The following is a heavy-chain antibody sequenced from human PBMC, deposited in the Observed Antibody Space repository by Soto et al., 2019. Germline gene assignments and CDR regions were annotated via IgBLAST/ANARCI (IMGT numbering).Heavy chain of an antibody. Sequence: CLRLSCAASGFTFSSHWMSWVRQAPGKGLEWVANVKQDGSEEYYVDPVKGRFTISRDNAKRSVSLQMGSLRAGDTAVYYCARGWWYFDLWGRGTLVTVSS. CDR3: ARGWWYFDL. J-gene: IGHJ2*01. D-gene: IGHD6-13*01. CDR2: VKQDGSEE. CDR1: GFTFSSHW. V-gene: IGHV3-7*01.